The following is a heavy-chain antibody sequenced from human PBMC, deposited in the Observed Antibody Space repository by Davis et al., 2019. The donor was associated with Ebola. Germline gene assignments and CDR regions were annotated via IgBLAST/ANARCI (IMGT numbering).Heavy chain of an antibody. Sequence: GGSLRLSCAASGFTFSSSWMSWVRQAPGKGLEWVANIKQDGSEKYYVDSVKGRFTVSRDNAKNSMYLQVNSLRAEDTAVYYCARGGYYDSSGYSHDAFDIWGQGTMVSVSS. V-gene: IGHV3-7*01. CDR1: GFTFSSSW. CDR2: IKQDGSEK. CDR3: ARGGYYDSSGYSHDAFDI. J-gene: IGHJ3*02. D-gene: IGHD3-22*01.